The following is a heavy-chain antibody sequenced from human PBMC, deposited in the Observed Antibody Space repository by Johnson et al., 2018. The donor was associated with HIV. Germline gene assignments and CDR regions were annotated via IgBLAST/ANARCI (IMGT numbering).Heavy chain of an antibody. Sequence: QVQLVESGGGLVQPGGSMRLSCAASGFTFSDYYMSWIRQAPGKGLEWVSYISSSGSTIYYADSVKGRFTISRDNAKNSLYLQMNRLRAEDTAVYYCASDAALRFLEWFDAFDIWGQGTMVTVSS. CDR3: ASDAALRFLEWFDAFDI. J-gene: IGHJ3*02. CDR2: ISSSGSTI. CDR1: GFTFSDYY. D-gene: IGHD3-3*01. V-gene: IGHV3-11*04.